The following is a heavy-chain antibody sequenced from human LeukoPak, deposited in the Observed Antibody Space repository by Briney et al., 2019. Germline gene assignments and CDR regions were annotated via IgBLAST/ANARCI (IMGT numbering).Heavy chain of an antibody. CDR3: AKDREAIRFGELSPRGGYFDY. CDR2: IRYDGSNK. Sequence: PGGSLRLSCAASGFTFSSYGMHWVRQAPGKGLEWVAFIRYDGSNKYYADSVKGRFTISRDNSKNTLCLQMNSLRAEDTAVYYCAKDREAIRFGELSPRGGYFDYWGQGTLVTVSS. CDR1: GFTFSSYG. D-gene: IGHD3-10*01. J-gene: IGHJ4*02. V-gene: IGHV3-30*02.